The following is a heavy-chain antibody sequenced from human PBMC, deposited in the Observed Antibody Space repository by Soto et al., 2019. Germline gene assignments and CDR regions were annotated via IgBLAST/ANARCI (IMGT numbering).Heavy chain of an antibody. D-gene: IGHD5-12*01. V-gene: IGHV4-39*01. CDR2: IYYSGST. J-gene: IGHJ4*02. CDR3: AISRHGYDFDY. Sequence: PSETLSLTCTVSGGSISSSSYYWGWIRQPPGKGLEWIRSIYYSGSTYYNPSLKSRVTISVDTSKNQFSLKLSSVTAADTAVYYCAISRHGYDFDYWGQGTQVTVSS. CDR1: GGSISSSSYY.